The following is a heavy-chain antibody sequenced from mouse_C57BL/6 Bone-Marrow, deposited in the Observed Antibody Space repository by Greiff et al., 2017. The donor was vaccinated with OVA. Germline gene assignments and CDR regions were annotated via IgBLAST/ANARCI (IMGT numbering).Heavy chain of an antibody. V-gene: IGHV1-26*01. Sequence: VQLQQSGPVLVKPGASVKISCKASGYTFTDYYMNWVKQSHGKSLEWIGAINPNNGGTSYNQKFKGKATLTVVKSSSTAYMELRSLTSEDSAVYYCARYPSMTEVEATPYLDYWGQGTTLTVSS. CDR2: INPNNGGT. CDR1: GYTFTDYY. J-gene: IGHJ2*01. D-gene: IGHD2-3*01. CDR3: ARYPSMTEVEATPYLDY.